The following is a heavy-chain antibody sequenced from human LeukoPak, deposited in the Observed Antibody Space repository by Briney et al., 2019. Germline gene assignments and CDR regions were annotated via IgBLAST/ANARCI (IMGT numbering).Heavy chain of an antibody. CDR1: GFTFSSYA. CDR2: ISGSGGST. CDR3: ASRRSYYYGSGLTFDY. J-gene: IGHJ4*02. Sequence: GGSLRLSCAASGFTFSSYAMSWVRQAPGKGLEWVSAISGSGGSTYYADSVKGRFTISRDNSKNTPYLQMNSLRAEDTAVYYCASRRSYYYGSGLTFDYWGQGTLVTVSS. V-gene: IGHV3-23*01. D-gene: IGHD3-10*01.